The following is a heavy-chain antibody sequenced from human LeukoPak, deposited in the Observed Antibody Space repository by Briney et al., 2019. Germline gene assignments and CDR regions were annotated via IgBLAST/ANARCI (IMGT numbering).Heavy chain of an antibody. D-gene: IGHD1-20*01. J-gene: IGHJ5*02. V-gene: IGHV3-21*01. Sequence: PGGSLRLSCAASGFTFSSYSMNWVRQAPGKGLEWVSSITRSSTSTYYTDSVRGRFTISRDNAKNSLYLRMNSLRAEDTAVYYCARDNWNDAPGGFDPWGQGTLVTVSS. CDR2: ITRSSTST. CDR1: GFTFSSYS. CDR3: ARDNWNDAPGGFDP.